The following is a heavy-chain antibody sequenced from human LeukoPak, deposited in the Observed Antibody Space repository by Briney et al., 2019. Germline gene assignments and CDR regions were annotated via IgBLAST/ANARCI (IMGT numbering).Heavy chain of an antibody. J-gene: IGHJ6*02. CDR1: GFTFSDYY. V-gene: IGHV3-11*01. D-gene: IGHD3-10*01. CDR3: ARYPSFGELFYYYYGMDV. CDR2: ISSSGSTI. Sequence: PGGSLRLSCAASGFTFSDYYMSWIRQAPGKGLEWVSYISSSGSTIHYADSVKGRFTISRDNAKNSLYLQMNSLRAEDTAVYYCARYPSFGELFYYYYGMDVWGQGTTVTVSS.